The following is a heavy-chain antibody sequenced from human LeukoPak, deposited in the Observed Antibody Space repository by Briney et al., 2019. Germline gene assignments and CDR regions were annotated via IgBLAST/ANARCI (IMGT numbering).Heavy chain of an antibody. CDR2: ISGSGGST. J-gene: IGHJ4*02. Sequence: GGSLRLSCAASGFTFSSYAMSWVRQAPGKGLGWVSAISGSGGSTYYAHSVKGPFTISRDNSKNTLYLQMNSLRTEVTAVYYCAKDTAMVTFDHWGQGALVTVSS. CDR3: AKDTAMVTFDH. V-gene: IGHV3-23*01. D-gene: IGHD5-18*01. CDR1: GFTFSSYA.